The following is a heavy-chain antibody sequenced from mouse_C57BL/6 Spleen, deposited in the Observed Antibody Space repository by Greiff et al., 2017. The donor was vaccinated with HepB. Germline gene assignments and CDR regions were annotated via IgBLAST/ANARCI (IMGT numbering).Heavy chain of an antibody. D-gene: IGHD2-5*01. Sequence: VKLMESGPGLVAPSQSLSITCTVSGFSLTSYGVDWVRQSPGKGLEWLGVIWGVGSTNYNSALKSRLSISKDNSKSQVFLKMNSLQTDDTAMYYCARTSIVTTGGYYAMDYWGQGTSVTVSS. CDR3: ARTSIVTTGGYYAMDY. CDR2: IWGVGST. J-gene: IGHJ4*01. CDR1: GFSLTSYG. V-gene: IGHV2-6*01.